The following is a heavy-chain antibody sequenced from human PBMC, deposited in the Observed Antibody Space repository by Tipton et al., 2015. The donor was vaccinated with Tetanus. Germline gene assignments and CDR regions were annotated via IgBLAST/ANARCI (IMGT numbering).Heavy chain of an antibody. V-gene: IGHV4-31*03. J-gene: IGHJ6*02. CDR2: IYYSGST. CDR1: GGSISSGGYY. Sequence: TLSLTCTVSGGSISSGGYYWSWIRQHPGKGLEWIGYIYYSGSTYYNPSLRSRVTISVDTSKNQFSLKLSSVTAADTAVYYCARVVEVAVADMGLYYYYGMDVLGQGTTVTVSS. D-gene: IGHD6-19*01. CDR3: ARVVEVAVADMGLYYYYGMDV.